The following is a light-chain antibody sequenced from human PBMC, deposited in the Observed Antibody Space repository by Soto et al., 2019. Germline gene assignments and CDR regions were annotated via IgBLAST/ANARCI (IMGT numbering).Light chain of an antibody. Sequence: DIQMTQSPSTLSATAGDRVTITCRASQSISSWLAWYQHKPGKAPKLLIYDASNLDSGVPSRFSGSRSGTEFSLTISNLQPDDCATYYCQQYENYWTFGQGTKVDI. J-gene: IGKJ1*01. V-gene: IGKV1-5*01. CDR3: QQYENYWT. CDR2: DAS. CDR1: QSISSW.